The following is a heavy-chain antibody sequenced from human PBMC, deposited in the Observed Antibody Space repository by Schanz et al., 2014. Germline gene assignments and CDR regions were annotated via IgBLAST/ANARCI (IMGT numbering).Heavy chain of an antibody. CDR2: MNPDSGNT. CDR1: GYTFTSYD. Sequence: VQLVQSGAEVKRPGASVRVSCKASGYTFTSYDFNWVRQAPGQGLEWMGWMNPDSGNTGYAQKFQGRVTMTTDTSTSTAYMELRSLRSDDTAVYYCVRVPSRDVSFDLWGRGTLVTVSS. D-gene: IGHD3-16*01. J-gene: IGHJ2*01. V-gene: IGHV1-8*01. CDR3: VRVPSRDVSFDL.